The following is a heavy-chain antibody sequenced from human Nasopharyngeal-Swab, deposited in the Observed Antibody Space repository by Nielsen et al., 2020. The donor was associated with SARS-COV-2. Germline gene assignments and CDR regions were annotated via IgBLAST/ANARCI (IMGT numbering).Heavy chain of an antibody. CDR2: ISSSGSTI. Sequence: SCAASGFTFSDYYMSWIRQAPGKGLEWVSYISSSGSTIYYADSVKGRFTISRDNAKNSLYLQMNSLRAEDTAVYYCASSYYDSSGYYPDYWGQGTLVTVSS. CDR3: ASSYYDSSGYYPDY. D-gene: IGHD3-22*01. J-gene: IGHJ4*02. V-gene: IGHV3-11*01. CDR1: GFTFSDYY.